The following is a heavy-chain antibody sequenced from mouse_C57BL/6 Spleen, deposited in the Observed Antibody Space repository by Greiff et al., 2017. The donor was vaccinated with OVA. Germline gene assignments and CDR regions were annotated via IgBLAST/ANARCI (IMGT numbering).Heavy chain of an antibody. V-gene: IGHV1-82*01. J-gene: IGHJ3*01. D-gene: IGHD3-1*01. CDR1: GYAFSSSW. Sequence: QVQLQQSGPELVKPGATVKISCKASGYAFSSSWMNWVKQRPGKGLEWIGRIYPGDGDTNYNGKFKGKATLTADKSSSTAYMHLSSLTSEDSAVYFCASRAATGFAYWGQGTLVTVSA. CDR2: IYPGDGDT. CDR3: ASRAATGFAY.